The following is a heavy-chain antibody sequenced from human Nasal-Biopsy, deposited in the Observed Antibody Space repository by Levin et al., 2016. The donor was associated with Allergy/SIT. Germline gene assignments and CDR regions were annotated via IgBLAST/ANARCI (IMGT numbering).Heavy chain of an antibody. CDR2: LAFDESNS. CDR3: AKEYDFRNDYEIISHFGMDV. V-gene: IGHV3-30*18. D-gene: IGHD3/OR15-3a*01. CDR1: GFSVNTYT. Sequence: GGSLRLSCTVSGFSVNTYTMAWVRQSPGEGLEFVASLAFDESNSLYGDSARGRFTVSRDISRNKLYLQMNSLRIEDTAVYYCAKEYDFRNDYEIISHFGMDVWGQGTTVTVSS. J-gene: IGHJ6*02.